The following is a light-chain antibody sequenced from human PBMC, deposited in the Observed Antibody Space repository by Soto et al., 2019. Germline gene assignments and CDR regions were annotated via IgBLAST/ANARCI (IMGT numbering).Light chain of an antibody. V-gene: IGLV1-40*01. CDR2: GNS. J-gene: IGLJ1*01. CDR3: QSYDSSLSGYV. Sequence: QSVLTQPPSVSGAPGQRVTISCTGSSSNIGAGYDVHWYQQLPGTAPKLLIYGNSNRPSGVPDRFSGSKSGTSASLAITGLRADDAADYSCQSYDSSLSGYVFGTGTKLTVL. CDR1: SSNIGAGYD.